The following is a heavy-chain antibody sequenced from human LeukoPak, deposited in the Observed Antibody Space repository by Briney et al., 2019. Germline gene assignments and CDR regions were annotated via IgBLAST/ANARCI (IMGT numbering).Heavy chain of an antibody. V-gene: IGHV3-11*05. CDR3: ARDRAPSGFYLGDFYY. D-gene: IGHD3-22*01. J-gene: IGHJ4*02. Sequence: KPGGSLRLSCAASGFTFSDYYMSWIRQAPGKGLEWVSYISISSSYTKYADSVKGRFTISRGNAKKSLYLQMNSLRADDSAVYYCARDRAPSGFYLGDFYYWGQGALVTVSS. CDR1: GFTFSDYY. CDR2: ISISSSYT.